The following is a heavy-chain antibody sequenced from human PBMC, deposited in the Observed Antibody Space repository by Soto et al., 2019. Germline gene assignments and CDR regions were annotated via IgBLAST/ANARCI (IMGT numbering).Heavy chain of an antibody. D-gene: IGHD3-22*01. J-gene: IGHJ4*02. CDR2: IIPIFGTA. CDR3: AQRGYDSSAYFDY. V-gene: IGHV1-69*13. CDR1: GGTFSSYA. Sequence: GASVKVSCKASGGTFSSYAISWVRQAPGQGLEWMGGIIPIFGTANYAQKFQGRVTITADESTSTAYMELSSLRSEDTAVYYCAQRGYDSSAYFDYWGQGTLVTVSS.